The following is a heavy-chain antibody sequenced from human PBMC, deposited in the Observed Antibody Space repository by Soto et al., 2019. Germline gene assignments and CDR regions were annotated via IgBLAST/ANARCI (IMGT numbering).Heavy chain of an antibody. Sequence: QVQLQQWGAGLLKPSETLSLTCAVYGGSFSGYYWSWIRRPPGKGLEWIGEINHSGSTNYNPSLKSRVTISVDTSKNQFSLKLSSVTAADTAVYYCAREESDYVKYWGQGTLVTVSS. V-gene: IGHV4-34*01. CDR1: GGSFSGYY. J-gene: IGHJ4*02. D-gene: IGHD4-17*01. CDR3: AREESDYVKY. CDR2: INHSGST.